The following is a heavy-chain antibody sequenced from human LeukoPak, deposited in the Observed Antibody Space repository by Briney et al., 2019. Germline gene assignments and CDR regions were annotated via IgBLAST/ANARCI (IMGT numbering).Heavy chain of an antibody. J-gene: IGHJ4*02. Sequence: GGSLRLSCAASGFTFSSYSMNWVRQAPGKGLEWVSSISSSSSYIYYADSVKGRFTISRDNAKNSLYLQMNSLRAEDTAVYYCARGLVVVAATAVYWGQGTLVTVSS. CDR2: ISSSSSYI. CDR3: ARGLVVVAATAVY. V-gene: IGHV3-21*01. D-gene: IGHD2-15*01. CDR1: GFTFSSYS.